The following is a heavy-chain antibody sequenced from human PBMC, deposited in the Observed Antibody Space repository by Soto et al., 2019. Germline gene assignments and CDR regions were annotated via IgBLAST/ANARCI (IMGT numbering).Heavy chain of an antibody. V-gene: IGHV4-59*08. D-gene: IGHD6-6*01. CDR2: IYYSGST. Sequence: PSGTLSLTCTASGGSISIYYWSWIWQPPGKGLEWIGYIYYSGSTNYNPSLKSRVTISVDTSKNQFSLKLSSVTAADTAVYYCARQFDPYSSSSFFDYWGQGTLVTVSS. CDR1: GGSISIYY. CDR3: ARQFDPYSSSSFFDY. J-gene: IGHJ4*02.